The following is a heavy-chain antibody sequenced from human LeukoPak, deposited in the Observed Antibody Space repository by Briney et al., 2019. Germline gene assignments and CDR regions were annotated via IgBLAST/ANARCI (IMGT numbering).Heavy chain of an antibody. CDR2: ISAYNGNT. J-gene: IGHJ4*02. D-gene: IGHD4-17*01. V-gene: IGHV1-18*01. Sequence: ASVKVSCKASGYTFTSYGISWVRQAPGQGLEWMGWISAYNGNTNYAQKLQGRVTMTTDTSTSTAYMELRSLRSDDTAVSYCARSGTTVTDYYFDYWGQGTLVTVSS. CDR1: GYTFTSYG. CDR3: ARSGTTVTDYYFDY.